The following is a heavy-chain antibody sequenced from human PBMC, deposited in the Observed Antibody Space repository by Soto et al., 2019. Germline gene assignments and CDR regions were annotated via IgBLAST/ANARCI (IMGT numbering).Heavy chain of an antibody. J-gene: IGHJ6*02. CDR1: GFTFSDYY. Sequence: QVQLVESGGGLVKPGGSLRLSCAASGFTFSDYYMSWIRQAPGKGLEWVSYISSSSSYTNYADSVKGRFPISRDNAKNSLYLQMNSLRAEDTAVYYCARDSLFTGAAAEGGMDVWGQGTTVTVSS. V-gene: IGHV3-11*06. CDR3: ARDSLFTGAAAEGGMDV. D-gene: IGHD6-13*01. CDR2: ISSSSSYT.